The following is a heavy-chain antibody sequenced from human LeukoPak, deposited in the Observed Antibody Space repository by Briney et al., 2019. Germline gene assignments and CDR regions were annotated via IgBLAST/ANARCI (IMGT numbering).Heavy chain of an antibody. Sequence: GGSLRLSCAASEFTFRSYAMSWVRQAPGEGLEWVSAITGSGDGTIYADSVKGRFTISRDNPRNTLYLQMSSLRAEDTAVYYCAKEIAAVGKGVFAHWGQGTLVTVSS. CDR1: EFTFRSYA. CDR3: AKEIAAVGKGVFAH. CDR2: ITGSGDGT. V-gene: IGHV3-23*01. J-gene: IGHJ4*02. D-gene: IGHD6-13*01.